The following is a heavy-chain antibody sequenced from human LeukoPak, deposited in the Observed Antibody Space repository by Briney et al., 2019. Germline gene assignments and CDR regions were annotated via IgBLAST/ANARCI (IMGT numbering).Heavy chain of an antibody. Sequence: GGSLRLSCAASGFTFSSYTMNWVRQAPGKGLEWVSTISGSGGSTFYADSVKGRFTMSRDNSKDALSLQMNSLGVGDTAVYYCAKDRDDYNADFQHWGQGTLVTVSS. CDR1: GFTFSSYT. CDR2: ISGSGGST. J-gene: IGHJ1*01. CDR3: AKDRDDYNADFQH. D-gene: IGHD5-24*01. V-gene: IGHV3-23*01.